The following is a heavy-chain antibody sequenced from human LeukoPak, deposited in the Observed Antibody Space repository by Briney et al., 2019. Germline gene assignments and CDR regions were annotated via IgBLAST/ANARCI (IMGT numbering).Heavy chain of an antibody. CDR1: GYTFTNYA. D-gene: IGHD1-1*01. Sequence: ASVKVSRKASGYTFTNYAIHWVRQAPGHRLEWMGWINPGNGNTKYSQKFQGTVTITRDTSASTAYVELSSLTSEDTAVYYCARAQGHWTDFDPWGQGTLVTVSS. V-gene: IGHV1-3*01. J-gene: IGHJ5*02. CDR2: INPGNGNT. CDR3: ARAQGHWTDFDP.